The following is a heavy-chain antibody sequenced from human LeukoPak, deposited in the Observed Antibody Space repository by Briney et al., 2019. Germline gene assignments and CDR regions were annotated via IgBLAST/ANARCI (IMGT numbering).Heavy chain of an antibody. CDR1: GFTFSSYW. Sequence: GSLRLSCAASGFTFSSYWMHCVRQAPGKGLVWVSRINSDGSTTSYADSVKGRFTISRDNAKNTLYLQMNSLRAEDTAVYYCARRGATRVAFDIWGQGTMVTVSS. V-gene: IGHV3-74*01. D-gene: IGHD1-26*01. CDR2: INSDGSTT. CDR3: ARRGATRVAFDI. J-gene: IGHJ3*02.